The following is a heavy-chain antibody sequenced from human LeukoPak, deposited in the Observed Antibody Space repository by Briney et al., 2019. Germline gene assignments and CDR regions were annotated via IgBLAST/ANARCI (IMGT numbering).Heavy chain of an antibody. CDR2: IYHSGST. CDR1: GGSISSSNW. D-gene: IGHD3-22*01. Sequence: SETLSLTCAVSGGSISSSNWWSWVRQPPGKGLEWIGEIYHSGSTNYNPSLKSRVTISVDKSKNQFSLKLSSVTAADTAVYYCARVISEYYYDSSGYYGYWGQGTLVTVSS. J-gene: IGHJ4*02. CDR3: ARVISEYYYDSSGYYGY. V-gene: IGHV4-4*02.